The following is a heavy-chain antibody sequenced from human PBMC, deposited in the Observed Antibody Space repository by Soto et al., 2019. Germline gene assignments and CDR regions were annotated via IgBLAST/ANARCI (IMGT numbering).Heavy chain of an antibody. CDR2: IIPIFGTA. CDR3: ARDLVVVTANAYYYYYGMDV. D-gene: IGHD2-21*02. Sequence: SVKVSCKASGGTFSSYAISWVRQAPGQGLEWMGGIIPIFGTANYAQKFQGRVTITADESTSTAYMELSSLRSEDTAVYYCARDLVVVTANAYYYYYGMDVWGQGTTVTVSS. V-gene: IGHV1-69*13. CDR1: GGTFSSYA. J-gene: IGHJ6*02.